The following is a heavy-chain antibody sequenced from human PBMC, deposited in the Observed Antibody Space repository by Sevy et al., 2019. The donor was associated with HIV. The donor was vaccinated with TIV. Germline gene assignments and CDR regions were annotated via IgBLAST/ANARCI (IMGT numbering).Heavy chain of an antibody. J-gene: IGHJ4*02. CDR3: ARDNALSYSYGQRTGVYFDD. CDR2: LYYNGRSGST. CDR1: GDPDSMSYSY. Sequence: SETLSLTCSVFGDPDSMSYSYWSWIRQSPGKGLEWIGNLYYNGRSGSTNYNPSLKSRVTISIDASKNQFSLMLRSVTAADTALYYCARDNALSYSYGQRTGVYFDDWGQGTLVTVSS. D-gene: IGHD5-18*01. V-gene: IGHV4-61*01.